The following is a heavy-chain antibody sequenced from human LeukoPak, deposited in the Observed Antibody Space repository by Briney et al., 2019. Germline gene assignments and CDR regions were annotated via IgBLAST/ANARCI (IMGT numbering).Heavy chain of an antibody. J-gene: IGHJ3*02. Sequence: GGSLRLSCAASGFTFSSYAMHWVRQAPGKGLEYVSAISSNGGSTYYANCVKGRFTISRDNSKNTLCLQMGSLRAEDMAVYYCAREGGLLWFGETAGAFDIWGQGTMVTVSS. D-gene: IGHD3-10*01. CDR2: ISSNGGST. V-gene: IGHV3-64*01. CDR1: GFTFSSYA. CDR3: AREGGLLWFGETAGAFDI.